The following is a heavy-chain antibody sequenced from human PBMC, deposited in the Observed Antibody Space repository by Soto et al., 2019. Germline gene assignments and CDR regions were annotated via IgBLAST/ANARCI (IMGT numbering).Heavy chain of an antibody. V-gene: IGHV3-30*03. J-gene: IGHJ4*02. D-gene: IGHD3-10*01. Sequence: QVQLVESGGGVAKPGGSLRLACEASGFDFRSYGIHWVGQAPGRGLAWVGAASYDGSETYYADSGKGRFTVSKEISKNTVFLQMNALRHEDTALYFCVRDSGWPILNFDSWGQGTLVTVSS. CDR2: ASYDGSET. CDR3: VRDSGWPILNFDS. CDR1: GFDFRSYG.